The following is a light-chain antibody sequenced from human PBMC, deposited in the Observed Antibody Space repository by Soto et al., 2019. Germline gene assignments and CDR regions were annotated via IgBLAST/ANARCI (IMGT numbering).Light chain of an antibody. CDR1: QSVSSS. CDR2: GAS. Sequence: EIVMTKSPATQSVSPGERATLSCRASQSVSSSLAWYQQKPGQAPRLLIYGASTRATGIPDRFSGTGSGTEFTLTISSLQSEDFAVYYCQQYNNWPLTFGGGTKVEIK. CDR3: QQYNNWPLT. V-gene: IGKV3-15*01. J-gene: IGKJ4*01.